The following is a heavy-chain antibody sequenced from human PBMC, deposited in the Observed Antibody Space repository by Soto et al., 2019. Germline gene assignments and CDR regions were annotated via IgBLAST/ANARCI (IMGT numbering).Heavy chain of an antibody. Sequence: SETLSLTCTVSGGSISSYYWSWIRQPPGKGLEWIGYMYNTGSTVYSPSFKSRVTISVDTSKNQFSLKLNSVTAADTAVYYCARDLWGYCGTDCYPLDVWGQGTTVTVSS. V-gene: IGHV4-59*01. D-gene: IGHD2-21*02. CDR3: ARDLWGYCGTDCYPLDV. J-gene: IGHJ6*02. CDR2: MYNTGST. CDR1: GGSISSYY.